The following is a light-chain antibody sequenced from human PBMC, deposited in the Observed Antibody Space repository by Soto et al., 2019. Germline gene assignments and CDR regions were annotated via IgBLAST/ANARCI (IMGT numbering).Light chain of an antibody. CDR1: QSVSSNY. Sequence: DIVLTQSPDTLSLSPGERATLSCRASQSVSSNYLAWYQQKPGQAPRLLIYGASTRATGIPDRFSGSGSGTDFTLTISRLEPEDFAVYYCQQYTTSPFTFGPGTKVDIK. CDR2: GAS. CDR3: QQYTTSPFT. V-gene: IGKV3-20*01. J-gene: IGKJ3*01.